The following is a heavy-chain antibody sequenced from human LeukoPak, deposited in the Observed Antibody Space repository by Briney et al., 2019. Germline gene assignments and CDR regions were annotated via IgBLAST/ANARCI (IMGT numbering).Heavy chain of an antibody. CDR1: GYTFTGYY. Sequence: ASVKVSCKASGYTFTGYYMHWVRQAPGQGLEWMGWINPNSGGTNYAQKFQGRVTMTRDTSSSTAYMELSRLRSDDTAVYYCAREEYSSSSEVYYGMDVWGQGTTVTVSS. CDR3: AREEYSSSSEVYYGMDV. V-gene: IGHV1-2*02. D-gene: IGHD6-6*01. CDR2: INPNSGGT. J-gene: IGHJ6*02.